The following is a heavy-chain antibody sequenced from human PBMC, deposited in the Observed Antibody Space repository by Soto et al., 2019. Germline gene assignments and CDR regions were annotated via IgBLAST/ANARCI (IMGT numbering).Heavy chain of an antibody. CDR3: ARGRGGWNYVGATWFAP. J-gene: IGHJ5*01. V-gene: IGHV1-69*01. CDR1: GGTFSSYA. CDR2: ILPIFGTA. Sequence: QVQLVQSGAEVKKPGSAVKVSCKASGGTFSSYAISWVRQAPGEGLEGMGGILPIFGTANDAQKFQGIVTITADESTSTAYMELSRLRSEDTAFYYCARGRGGWNYVGATWFAPWGQGTLVTVSS. D-gene: IGHD1-7*01.